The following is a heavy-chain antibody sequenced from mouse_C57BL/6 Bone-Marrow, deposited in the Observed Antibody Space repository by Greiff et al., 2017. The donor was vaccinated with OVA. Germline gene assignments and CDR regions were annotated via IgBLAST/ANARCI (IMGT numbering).Heavy chain of an antibody. CDR2: IDPETGGT. J-gene: IGHJ2*01. CDR1: GHTFTDYE. D-gene: IGHD1-1*01. V-gene: IGHV1-15*01. CDR3: TKITTRDY. Sequence: VQLQQSGAELVRPGASVTLSCKASGHTFTDYEMHWVKQTPVHGLEWIGAIDPETGGTAYNQKFKGKAILTADKSSSTAYMELRSLTSEDSAVYYCTKITTRDYWGQGTTLTVSS.